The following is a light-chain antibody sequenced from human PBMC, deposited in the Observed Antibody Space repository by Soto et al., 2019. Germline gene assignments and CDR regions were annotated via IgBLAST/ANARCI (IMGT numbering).Light chain of an antibody. CDR3: QQANSLPLT. V-gene: IGKV1-12*01. J-gene: IGKJ4*01. CDR1: QGISNC. CDR2: AAT. Sequence: DIQLTQSPSSVSASVGDRVTITCRATQGISNCLAWYQQKPGQAPKLLIYAATSLQDGVPLRFSGSGSGADFTLTISALQPEDFATYYCQQANSLPLTFGGGTKVEIK.